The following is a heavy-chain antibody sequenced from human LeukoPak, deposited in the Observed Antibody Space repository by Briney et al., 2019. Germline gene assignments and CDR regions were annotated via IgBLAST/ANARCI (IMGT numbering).Heavy chain of an antibody. Sequence: GGSLRLSCAASGFTFDGYAMHWVRQAPGKGLEWVSGISWNSGSIGYADSVKGRFTISRDNAKNSLYLQMNSLRAGDTALYYCAKEYLNDHYYDSSGALDYWGQGTLVTVSS. CDR1: GFTFDGYA. J-gene: IGHJ4*02. V-gene: IGHV3-9*01. CDR2: ISWNSGSI. D-gene: IGHD3-22*01. CDR3: AKEYLNDHYYDSSGALDY.